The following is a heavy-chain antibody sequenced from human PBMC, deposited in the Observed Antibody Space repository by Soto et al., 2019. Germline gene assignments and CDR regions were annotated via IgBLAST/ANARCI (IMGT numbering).Heavy chain of an antibody. V-gene: IGHV1-18*01. Sequence: QVQLVQSGAEVKEPGASVKVSCKASGYTFTSYGISWVRQAPGQGLEWMGWISAYNGNTNYAQKLQGRVTMTTDTSTSTAYMELRSLRSDDTAVYYCARGSVGYSGYVETTVTTIDYWGQGTLVTVSS. CDR3: ARGSVGYSGYVETTVTTIDY. J-gene: IGHJ4*02. D-gene: IGHD5-12*01. CDR1: GYTFTSYG. CDR2: ISAYNGNT.